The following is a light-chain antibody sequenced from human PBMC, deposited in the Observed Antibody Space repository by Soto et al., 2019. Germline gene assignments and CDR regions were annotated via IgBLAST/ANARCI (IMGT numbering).Light chain of an antibody. CDR3: QQYGSSPWT. CDR1: QSVSSSY. V-gene: IGKV3-20*01. CDR2: GAS. Sequence: DIVLTQSPATLSLSPGERATLSCRASQSVSSSYLAWYQQTPGQAPRLVVYGASSRATGIPDRFSGSGSGTDFTLTISRLEPEDFAVYYCQQYGSSPWTVGQGTKVDIK. J-gene: IGKJ1*01.